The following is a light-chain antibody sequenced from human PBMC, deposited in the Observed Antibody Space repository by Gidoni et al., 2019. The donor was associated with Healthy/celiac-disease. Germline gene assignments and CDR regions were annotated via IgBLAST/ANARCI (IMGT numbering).Light chain of an antibody. J-gene: IGKJ1*01. CDR3: QQSYSTPPT. Sequence: DIQMTQSPSSLSASVGDRVTITCRASPSISSYLNWYQQKPGKAPKLLIYAASSLQSGVPSRFSGSGSGTDFTRTISSLQPEDFATYYCQQSYSTPPTFXQXTKVEIK. CDR2: AAS. V-gene: IGKV1-39*01. CDR1: PSISSY.